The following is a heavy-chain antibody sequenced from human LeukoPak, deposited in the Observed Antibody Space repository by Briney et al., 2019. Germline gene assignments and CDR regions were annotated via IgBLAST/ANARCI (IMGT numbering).Heavy chain of an antibody. Sequence: SETLSLTCAVSGYSISSGYHWDWIRQPPGKGLEWIGSIYHSGSTYYNPSLKSRVTTSVDTSKNQFSLKLSSVTAADTAVYYCARLRGSYCSSTSCLRQNWFDPWGQGTLVTVSS. CDR2: IYHSGST. CDR1: GYSISSGYH. V-gene: IGHV4-38-2*01. CDR3: ARLRGSYCSSTSCLRQNWFDP. J-gene: IGHJ5*02. D-gene: IGHD2-2*01.